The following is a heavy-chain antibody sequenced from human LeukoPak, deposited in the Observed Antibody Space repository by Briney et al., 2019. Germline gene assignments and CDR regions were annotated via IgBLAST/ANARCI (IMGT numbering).Heavy chain of an antibody. V-gene: IGHV1-2*02. CDR3: ARVSLGVFGYYYYMDV. J-gene: IGHJ6*03. Sequence: ASVKVSCKASGYTFTGYYMHWVRQAPGQGLEWMGWINPNSGSTNYAQKFQGRVTMTRDTSISTAYMEPSRLRSDDTAVYYCARVSLGVFGYYYYMDVWGKGTTVTISS. CDR2: INPNSGST. D-gene: IGHD2-21*01. CDR1: GYTFTGYY.